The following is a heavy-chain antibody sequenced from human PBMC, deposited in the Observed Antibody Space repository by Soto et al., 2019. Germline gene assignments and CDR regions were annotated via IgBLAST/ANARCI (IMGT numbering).Heavy chain of an antibody. D-gene: IGHD3-10*01. Sequence: QVQLVQSGAEVKRPGSSVKVSCKASGDTFNFYSINWVRQAPGLGLEWMGRVNPILSMSNYAQRFQGRVTMTADKSTSAAYMELSGLRSEDTAIYYCATSYGSGYWAFDFWGQGALVTVSS. CDR3: ATSYGSGYWAFDF. CDR1: GDTFNFYS. CDR2: VNPILSMS. V-gene: IGHV1-69*04. J-gene: IGHJ4*02.